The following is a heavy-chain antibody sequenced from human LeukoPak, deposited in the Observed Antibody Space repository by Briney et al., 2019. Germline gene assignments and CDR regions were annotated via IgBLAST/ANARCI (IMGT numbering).Heavy chain of an antibody. CDR3: ARGYGIAAAGMQWYFDL. CDR1: GGSFSGYY. J-gene: IGHJ2*01. V-gene: IGHV4-34*01. Sequence: SETLSLTRAVYGGSFSGYYWSWIRQPPGKGLEWIGEINHSGSTNYNPSLKSRVTISVDTSKNQFSLKLSSVTAADTAVYYCARGYGIAAAGMQWYFDLWGRGTLVTVSS. D-gene: IGHD6-13*01. CDR2: INHSGST.